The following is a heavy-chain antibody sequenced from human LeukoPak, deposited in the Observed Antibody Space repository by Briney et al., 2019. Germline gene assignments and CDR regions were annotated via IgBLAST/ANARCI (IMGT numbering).Heavy chain of an antibody. CDR2: INAGNGNT. CDR3: ARVEGIFGVVIMPFDY. Sequence: ASVKVSCKASGYTFTSYAMHWVRQAPGQRLEWMGWINAGNGNTKYSQKFQGRVTITRDTSASTAYMELRSLRSDDTAVYYCARVEGIFGVVIMPFDYWGQGTLVTVSS. J-gene: IGHJ4*02. D-gene: IGHD3-3*01. V-gene: IGHV1-3*01. CDR1: GYTFTSYA.